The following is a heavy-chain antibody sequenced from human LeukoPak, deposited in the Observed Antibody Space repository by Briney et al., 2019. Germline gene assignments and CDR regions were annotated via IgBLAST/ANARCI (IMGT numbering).Heavy chain of an antibody. D-gene: IGHD3-10*01. V-gene: IGHV4-4*07. CDR3: ARDHYGSGSYKAYFDY. CDR2: VYSSGAT. CDR1: DASVTTYS. J-gene: IGHJ4*01. Sequence: NSSETLSLICTVSDASVTTYSWSWLRQPAGKGLEWIGRVYSSGATKYNPSLKSRVTISADTSKNQFSLKLPSVTAADTAVYYCARDHYGSGSYKAYFDYWGHGTQVTVSS.